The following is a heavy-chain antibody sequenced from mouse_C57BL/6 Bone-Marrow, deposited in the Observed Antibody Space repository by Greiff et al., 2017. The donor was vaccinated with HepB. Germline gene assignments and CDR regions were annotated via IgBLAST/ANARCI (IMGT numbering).Heavy chain of an antibody. CDR3: ARPAQALWYFDV. D-gene: IGHD3-2*02. Sequence: QVQLKESGPELVKPGASVKISCKASGYAFSSSWMNWVKQRPGKGLEWIGRIYPGDGDTNYNGKFKGKATLTADKSSSTAYMQLSSLTSEDSAVYLCARPAQALWYFDVWGTGTTVTVSS. V-gene: IGHV1-82*01. CDR1: GYAFSSSW. J-gene: IGHJ1*03. CDR2: IYPGDGDT.